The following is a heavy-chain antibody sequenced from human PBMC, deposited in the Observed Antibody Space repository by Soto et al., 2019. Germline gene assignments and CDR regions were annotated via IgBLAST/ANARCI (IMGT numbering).Heavy chain of an antibody. CDR2: IYSGGST. J-gene: IGHJ6*02. CDR1: GFTVSSNY. CDR3: ARGGSSWTTYGMDV. V-gene: IGHV3-53*04. Sequence: EVQLVESGGGLVQPGGSLRLSCAASGFTVSSNYMSWVRQAPGKGLEWVSVIYSGGSTYYADSVKGRFTISRHNSKNTLYLQMNSLRAEDTAVYYCARGGSSWTTYGMDVWGQGTTVTVS. D-gene: IGHD6-13*01.